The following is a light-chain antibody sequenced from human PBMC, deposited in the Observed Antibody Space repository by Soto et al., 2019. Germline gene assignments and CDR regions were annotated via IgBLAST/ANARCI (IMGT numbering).Light chain of an antibody. CDR2: NNN. Sequence: QSVLTQPPSVSAAPGQKVTISCAGSSSNIGSNYVSWYQQIPGTAPKLLIYNNNERPSGIPYRFSGSKSDTSASLDITGLQTGGEADYYCGSWDRSLRAGVFGGGTKLTVL. V-gene: IGLV1-51*01. CDR1: SSNIGSNY. CDR3: GSWDRSLRAGV. J-gene: IGLJ2*01.